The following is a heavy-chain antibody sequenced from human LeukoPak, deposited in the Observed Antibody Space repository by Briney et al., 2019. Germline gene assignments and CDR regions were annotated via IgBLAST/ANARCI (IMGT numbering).Heavy chain of an antibody. V-gene: IGHV4-34*01. J-gene: IGHJ5*02. CDR1: GGSFSGYY. CDR2: INHSGST. D-gene: IGHD3-3*01. CDR3: ARVGVWSASNWFDP. Sequence: SETLSLTCAVYGGSFSGYYWSWIRQPPGKGLEWIGEINHSGSTNYNPSLKSRVTISVDTSKNQFSLKLSSVTAADTAVYYCARVGVWSASNWFDPWGQGTLVTVSS.